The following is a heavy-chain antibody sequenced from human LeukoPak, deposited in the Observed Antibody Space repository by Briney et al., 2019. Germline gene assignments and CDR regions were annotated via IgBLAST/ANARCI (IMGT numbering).Heavy chain of an antibody. CDR1: GGTFSSYA. CDR2: IIPILGIA. D-gene: IGHD6-13*01. V-gene: IGHV1-69*04. J-gene: IGHJ5*02. CDR3: ARDTAAAGPGWFDP. Sequence: RASVKVSCKASGGTFSSYAISWVRQAPGQGLEWMGRIIPILGIANYAQKFQGRVTITADKSTSTAYMELSSLRSEDTAVYYCARDTAAAGPGWFDPWGQGTLVTVSS.